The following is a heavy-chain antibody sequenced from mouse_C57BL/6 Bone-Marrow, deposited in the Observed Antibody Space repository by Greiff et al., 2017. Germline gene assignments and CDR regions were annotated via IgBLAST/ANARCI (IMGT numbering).Heavy chain of an antibody. V-gene: IGHV1-62-2*01. CDR3: ARHERYYDYEGYFDY. Sequence: VKLMESGAELVKPGASVKLSCKASGYIFTEYTIHWVKQRSGQGLEWIGWFYPGSGSMKYNERFKDKATLTADKSSNTVYMELSRLTSEDSAVYFCARHERYYDYEGYFDYWGQGTTLTVSS. D-gene: IGHD2-4*01. J-gene: IGHJ2*01. CDR1: GYIFTEYT. CDR2: FYPGSGSM.